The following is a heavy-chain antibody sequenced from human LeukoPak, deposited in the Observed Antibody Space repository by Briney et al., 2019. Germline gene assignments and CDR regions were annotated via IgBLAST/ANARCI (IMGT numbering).Heavy chain of an antibody. V-gene: IGHV4-4*09. Sequence: SETLSLTCTVSGCSISSYYWSWIRQPPGKGLEWIGYIYTSGSTNYNPSLKSRVTISVDTSKNQFSLKLSSVAAADTAVYYCARLRQVGGVDYWGQGTLVTVSS. CDR1: GCSISSYY. CDR2: IYTSGST. D-gene: IGHD3-16*01. CDR3: ARLRQVGGVDY. J-gene: IGHJ4*02.